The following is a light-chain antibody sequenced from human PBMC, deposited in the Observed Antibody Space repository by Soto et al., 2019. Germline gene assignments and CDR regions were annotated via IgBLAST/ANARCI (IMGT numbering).Light chain of an antibody. Sequence: SYVLTQPPSVSVAPGKTARITCGGNNIGSKSVHWYQQKPGQAPVLVIYFDNDRPSGIPERFSGSNSGNTATLTISRVEAGDEADYYCQVWDSSSDHHVFGTGTKVTVL. J-gene: IGLJ1*01. CDR1: NIGSKS. CDR2: FDN. CDR3: QVWDSSSDHHV. V-gene: IGLV3-21*04.